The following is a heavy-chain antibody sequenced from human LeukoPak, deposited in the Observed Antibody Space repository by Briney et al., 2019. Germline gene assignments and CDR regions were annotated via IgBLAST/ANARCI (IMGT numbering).Heavy chain of an antibody. CDR3: ARWRGSTSGRSDY. CDR1: GFTFSDYW. Sequence: GGSLRLSCTASGFTFSDYWMTWVRQAPGKGLEWVANIKQDGSAKYYVDSVKGRFTISRDNAKNSLYLQMDSLRVEDTATYYCARWRGSTSGRSDYWGQGTLVTVSS. CDR2: IKQDGSAK. V-gene: IGHV3-7*01. J-gene: IGHJ4*02. D-gene: IGHD2-2*01.